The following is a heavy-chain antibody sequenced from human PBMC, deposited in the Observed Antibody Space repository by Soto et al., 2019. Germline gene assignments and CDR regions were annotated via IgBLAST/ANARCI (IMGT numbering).Heavy chain of an antibody. CDR1: GYTFNSYG. J-gene: IGHJ4*02. D-gene: IGHD3-10*02. Sequence: QVQLVQSGAEVKKPGASVKVSCKASGYTFNSYGINCVRQAPGQGLEWLGRVSTYNGNTNYAQKVQGRVTMTTDTSTSTVYMELRNLTSDDTAVYFCARERGLTASTLFGYWGQGTLVTVSS. CDR3: ARERGLTASTLFGY. V-gene: IGHV1-18*01. CDR2: VSTYNGNT.